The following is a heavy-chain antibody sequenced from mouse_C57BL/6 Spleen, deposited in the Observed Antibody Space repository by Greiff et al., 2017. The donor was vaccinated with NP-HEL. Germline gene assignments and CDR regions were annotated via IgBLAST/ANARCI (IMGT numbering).Heavy chain of an antibody. CDR3: APITTVDYSNYVDYAMDY. D-gene: IGHD1-1*01. J-gene: IGHJ4*01. Sequence: EVQLQQSGPELVKPGASVKISCKASGYTFTDYYMNWVKQSHGKSLEWIGDINPNNGGTSYNQKFKGKATLTVDKSSSTAYMELRSLTSEDSAVYYCAPITTVDYSNYVDYAMDYWGQGTSVTVSS. CDR1: GYTFTDYY. V-gene: IGHV1-26*01. CDR2: INPNNGGT.